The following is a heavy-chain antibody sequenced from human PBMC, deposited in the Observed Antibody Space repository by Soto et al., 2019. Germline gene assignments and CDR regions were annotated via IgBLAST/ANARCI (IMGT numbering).Heavy chain of an antibody. J-gene: IGHJ3*02. V-gene: IGHV3-13*01. Sequence: GGSLRLSCAASGFTFSSYDMHWVRQATGKGLEWVSAIGTAGDTYYPGSVKGRFTISRENAKNSLYLQMNSLRAGDTAVYYCARGKLDCSSTSCQTGNDAFDIWGQGTMVTVSS. CDR2: IGTAGDT. CDR1: GFTFSSYD. CDR3: ARGKLDCSSTSCQTGNDAFDI. D-gene: IGHD2-2*01.